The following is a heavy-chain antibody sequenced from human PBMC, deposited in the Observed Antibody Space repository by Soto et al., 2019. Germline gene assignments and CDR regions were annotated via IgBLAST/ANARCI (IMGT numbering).Heavy chain of an antibody. CDR1: GFTFSDYY. V-gene: IGHV3-11*01. CDR2: ISRSGSYI. J-gene: IGHJ4*02. D-gene: IGHD2-15*01. Sequence: GGSLRLSCAASGFTFSDYYMSWIRQAPGKGLEWVSYISRSGSYIYYADSVKGRFTISRDNAKNSLYLQMNSLTAEDTAVYYCANDRGNYGSDGYFDHWGQGTLVTVSS. CDR3: ANDRGNYGSDGYFDH.